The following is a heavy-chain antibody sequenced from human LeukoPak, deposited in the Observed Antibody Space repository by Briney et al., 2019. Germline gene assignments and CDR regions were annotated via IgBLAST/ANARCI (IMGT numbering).Heavy chain of an antibody. Sequence: GGSLRLSCAASKFIFSNYWMSWVRQAPGKGLEWVAYIKKTGSETYYVDSVKGRFTITRDNARNSLFLQMNSLRAEDTAVYYCARVGYGDYVWYFDLWGRGTLVTVSS. CDR2: IKKTGSET. J-gene: IGHJ2*01. CDR3: ARVGYGDYVWYFDL. V-gene: IGHV3-7*01. CDR1: KFIFSNYW. D-gene: IGHD4-17*01.